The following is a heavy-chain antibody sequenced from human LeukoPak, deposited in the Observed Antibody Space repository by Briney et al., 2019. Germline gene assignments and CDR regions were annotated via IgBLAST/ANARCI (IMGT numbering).Heavy chain of an antibody. CDR3: ARDIRSVAGTAPDY. CDR1: GFTFSSYN. J-gene: IGHJ4*02. V-gene: IGHV3-48*02. D-gene: IGHD6-19*01. CDR2: ISSSSSST. Sequence: PGGSLRLSCAASGFTFSSYNMNWVRQAPGKGLEWVSYISSSSSSTYYAGSVEGRFTISRDNAMNSLYLQMNSLRDEDTAVYYCARDIRSVAGTAPDYWGQGTLVTVAS.